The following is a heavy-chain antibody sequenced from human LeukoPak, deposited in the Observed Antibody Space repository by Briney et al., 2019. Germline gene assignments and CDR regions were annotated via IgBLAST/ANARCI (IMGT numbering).Heavy chain of an antibody. CDR2: MNPNSGNT. CDR3: ARTGGSGSLPLFLRYGMDV. Sequence: ASVKVSCKASGYTFTSYDINWVRQATGQELEWMGWMNPNSGNTGYAQKFQGRVTMTRNTSISTAYMELSSLRSEDTAVYYCARTGGSGSLPLFLRYGMDVWGQGTTVTVSS. J-gene: IGHJ6*02. CDR1: GYTFTSYD. V-gene: IGHV1-8*01. D-gene: IGHD3-10*01.